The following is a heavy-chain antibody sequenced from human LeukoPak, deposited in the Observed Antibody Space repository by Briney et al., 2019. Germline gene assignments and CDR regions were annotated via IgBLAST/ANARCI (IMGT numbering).Heavy chain of an antibody. J-gene: IGHJ3*02. CDR3: ARLTFGGVSDAFDI. V-gene: IGHV1-2*02. CDR1: GYTFTGYY. CDR2: INPNSGGT. D-gene: IGHD3-16*01. Sequence: ASVKVSCKASGYTFTGYYMHWVRQAPGQGLEWMGWINPNSGGTNYAEKFQGRDTMTTDTSISTAYVALSSLRSADTAVYYCARLTFGGVSDAFDIWGQGTMVTVSS.